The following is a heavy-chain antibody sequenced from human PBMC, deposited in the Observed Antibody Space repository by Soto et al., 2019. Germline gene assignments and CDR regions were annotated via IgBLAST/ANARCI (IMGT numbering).Heavy chain of an antibody. CDR2: MNPNSGNT. V-gene: IGHV1-8*01. CDR1: GYTFTSYD. D-gene: IGHD4-17*01. Sequence: QVQLVQSGAEVKKPGASVKVSCKASGYTFTSYDINWVRQATGQGLEWMGWMNPNSGNTGYAQKFQGRVTMTRNTSISTAHMELSSQGSEDTAVYYCARAGHTTVTTSVYYYGMDVWGQGTTVTVSS. CDR3: ARAGHTTVTTSVYYYGMDV. J-gene: IGHJ6*02.